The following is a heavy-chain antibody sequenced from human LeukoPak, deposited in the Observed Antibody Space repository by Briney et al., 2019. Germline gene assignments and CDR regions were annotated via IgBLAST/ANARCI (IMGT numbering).Heavy chain of an antibody. CDR3: ARGYSYGHNFDY. CDR1: GGSISNYY. J-gene: IGHJ4*02. Sequence: PSETLSLTCTVSGGSISNYYWSWIRQPPGEGLEWIGYVYYTGTTNYNPSLKSRVTISIDTSKNQLSLKLSSVTAADTAVYYCARGYSYGHNFDYWGQGTLVTVSS. D-gene: IGHD5-18*01. V-gene: IGHV4-59*01. CDR2: VYYTGTT.